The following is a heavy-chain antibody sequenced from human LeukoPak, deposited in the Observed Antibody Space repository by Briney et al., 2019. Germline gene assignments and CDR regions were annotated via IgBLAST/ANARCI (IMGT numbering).Heavy chain of an antibody. CDR1: GFTFDDYA. J-gene: IGHJ4*02. CDR2: ISWNSGSI. D-gene: IGHD3-22*01. CDR3: AKDKDSSGYNFGY. Sequence: GRSLRLSCAASGFTFDDYAMHWVRQAPGKGLEWVSGISWNSGSIGYADSVKGRFTISRDNAKNSLYLQMNSLRAEDTALYYCAKDKDSSGYNFGYWGQGTLVTVSS. V-gene: IGHV3-9*01.